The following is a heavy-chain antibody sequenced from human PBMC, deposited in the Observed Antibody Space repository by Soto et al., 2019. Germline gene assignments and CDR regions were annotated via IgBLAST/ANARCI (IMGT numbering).Heavy chain of an antibody. CDR1: GFTFSTYT. V-gene: IGHV3-21*01. CDR2: ISSSSGYM. J-gene: IGHJ6*02. D-gene: IGHD2-2*02. CDR3: ARDGSSNSWYSTDV. Sequence: GSLRLSCAASGFTFSTYTMNWVRQAPGKGLEWVSSISSSSGYMYYADSVKGRFTISRDNAKKPLYLQMNSLRAEDTAVYYCARDGSSNSWYSTDVWGQGTTVTVSS.